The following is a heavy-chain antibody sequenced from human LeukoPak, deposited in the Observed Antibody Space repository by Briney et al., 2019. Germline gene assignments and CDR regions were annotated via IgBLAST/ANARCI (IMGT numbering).Heavy chain of an antibody. CDR2: IRYDGSNK. V-gene: IGHV3-30*02. CDR3: ARARSYSSSSAFDY. J-gene: IGHJ4*02. CDR1: GFTFSSYG. D-gene: IGHD6-13*01. Sequence: PGGSLRLSCAASGFTFSSYGMHWVRQAPGKGLEWVAFIRYDGSNKYYADSVKGRFTISRDNSKNTLYLQMNSLRAEDTAVYYCARARSYSSSSAFDYWGQGTLVTVSS.